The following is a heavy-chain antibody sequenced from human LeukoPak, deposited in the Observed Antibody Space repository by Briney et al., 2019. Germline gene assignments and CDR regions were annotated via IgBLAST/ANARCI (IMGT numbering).Heavy chain of an antibody. CDR2: IYTSGST. CDR3: ATSGLKCSGGSCYGSYYYMDV. D-gene: IGHD2-15*01. CDR1: GGSISSGSYY. J-gene: IGHJ6*03. V-gene: IGHV4-61*02. Sequence: PSQTLSLTCTVSGGSISSGSYYWSWIRQPAGKGLEWIGRIYTSGSTNYNPSLKSRVTISVDTSKKQFSLKLSSVTAADTAVYYCATSGLKCSGGSCYGSYYYMDVWGKGTTVTVSS.